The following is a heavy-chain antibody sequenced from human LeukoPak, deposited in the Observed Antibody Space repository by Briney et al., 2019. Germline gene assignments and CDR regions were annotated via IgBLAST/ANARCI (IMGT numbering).Heavy chain of an antibody. J-gene: IGHJ4*02. V-gene: IGHV3-7*01. D-gene: IGHD5-18*01. CDR3: ARDLAYSRLDY. Sequence: GGSLRLSCAASGFTVSSNFMSWVRQAPGKGLEWVASINPDGNKKYSADSVKGRFTISRDNAENSLYLQMNSLRVEDTAFYYCARDLAYSRLDYWGQGMLVTVSS. CDR1: GFTVSSNF. CDR2: INPDGNKK.